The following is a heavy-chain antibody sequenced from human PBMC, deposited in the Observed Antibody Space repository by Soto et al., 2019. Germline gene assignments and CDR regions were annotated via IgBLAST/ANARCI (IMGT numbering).Heavy chain of an antibody. CDR1: GFTFSSYS. CDR3: ARDQPGYSYGYGLGY. V-gene: IGHV3-21*01. CDR2: ISSSSSYI. D-gene: IGHD5-18*01. Sequence: EVQLVESGGGLVKPGGSLRLSCAASGFTFSSYSMNWVRQAPGKGLEWVSSISSSSSYIYYADSVKGRFTISRDNATNTQELQMNSQRAEDTAVYYWARDQPGYSYGYGLGYWGQGTLVTVSS. J-gene: IGHJ4*02.